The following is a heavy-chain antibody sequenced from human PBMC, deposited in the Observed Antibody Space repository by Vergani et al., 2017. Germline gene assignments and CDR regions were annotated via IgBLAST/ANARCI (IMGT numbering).Heavy chain of an antibody. V-gene: IGHV3-15*01. CDR3: TTGSDILTGYYSDYYYYGMDV. J-gene: IGHJ6*02. Sequence: EVQLVESGGGLVKPGGSLRLSCAASGFTFSNAWMSWVRQAPGKGLEWVGRIKSKTDGGTTDYAAPVKGRFTISRDDSKNTLYLQMNSLKTEDTAVYYCTTGSDILTGYYSDYYYYGMDVWGQGTTVTVSS. CDR2: IKSKTDGGTT. CDR1: GFTFSNAW. D-gene: IGHD3-9*01.